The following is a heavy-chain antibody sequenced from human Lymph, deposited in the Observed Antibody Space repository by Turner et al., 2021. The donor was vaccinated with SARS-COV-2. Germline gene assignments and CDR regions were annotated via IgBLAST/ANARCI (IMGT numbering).Heavy chain of an antibody. CDR3: ARAGSTVQLEIGYPVEDAFDI. V-gene: IGHV3-11*01. D-gene: IGHD1-1*01. CDR2: ISSSGSTK. Sequence: QVQLVASGGGLVTPGGSLILSCAASGFTFSDYYMSWIRQGPGKGLEWVSYISSSGSTKYEADSEKGRFTISRDNAKDSMYLQMNSMRVEDTAMYYCARAGSTVQLEIGYPVEDAFDIWGQGTMVTVSS. CDR1: GFTFSDYY. J-gene: IGHJ3*02.